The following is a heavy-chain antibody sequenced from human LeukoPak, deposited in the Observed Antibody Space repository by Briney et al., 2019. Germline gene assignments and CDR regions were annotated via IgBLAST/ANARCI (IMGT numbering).Heavy chain of an antibody. D-gene: IGHD6-13*01. V-gene: IGHV4-34*01. J-gene: IGHJ6*03. Sequence: SETLSLTCAVYGGSFSGYYWSWFRQPPGKGLEWIGEINHSGSTNYNPSLKSRVTISVDTSKNQFSLKLSSVTAADTAVYYCARQAHISSWFNYHYYYMDVWGKGTTVTISS. CDR1: GGSFSGYY. CDR2: INHSGST. CDR3: ARQAHISSWFNYHYYYMDV.